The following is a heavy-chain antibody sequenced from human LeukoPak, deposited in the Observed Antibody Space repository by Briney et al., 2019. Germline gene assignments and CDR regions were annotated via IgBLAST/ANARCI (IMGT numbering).Heavy chain of an antibody. CDR2: ISSSGNTI. D-gene: IGHD3-9*01. V-gene: IGHV3-48*03. CDR3: ARPRVATGTVGWDY. Sequence: QTGGSLRLSCAASGFTFSSYEMNWVRQAPGKGLEWVSYISSSGNTIYYADSVKGRFTISRDNAKNSLYLQMKSLRAEDTAVYYCARPRVATGTVGWDYWGQGTLVTVSS. J-gene: IGHJ4*02. CDR1: GFTFSSYE.